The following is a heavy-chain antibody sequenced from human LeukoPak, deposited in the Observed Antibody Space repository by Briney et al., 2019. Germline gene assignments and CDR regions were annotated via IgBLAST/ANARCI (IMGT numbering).Heavy chain of an antibody. Sequence: GESLKISCQVSGYILTRNWIGWVRQVPGKGLEWMGLVYPGDYTDTKYSPPFQGQVTFSADKSISTAYLQWSSLKASDTAMYYCARYGSVLAVGDTMVRGVIGAFDIWGQGTMVTVSS. J-gene: IGHJ3*02. D-gene: IGHD3-10*01. CDR3: ARYGSVLAVGDTMVRGVIGAFDI. CDR2: VYPGDYTDT. V-gene: IGHV5-51*01. CDR1: GYILTRNW.